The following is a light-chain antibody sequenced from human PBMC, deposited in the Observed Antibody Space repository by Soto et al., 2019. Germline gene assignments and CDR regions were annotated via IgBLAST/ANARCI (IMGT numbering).Light chain of an antibody. CDR1: QSISSK. V-gene: IGKV3-15*01. J-gene: IGKJ5*01. CDR2: GAS. Sequence: EIVMTQSPATLSVSPGDRATLSCRASQSISSKLAWYQQKPGQAPKLLIYGASTIATGIPSRFSGSGSGTEVTLTISSLQSEDFAVYYCQQYNNWPPITFGQGTRLEIK. CDR3: QQYNNWPPIT.